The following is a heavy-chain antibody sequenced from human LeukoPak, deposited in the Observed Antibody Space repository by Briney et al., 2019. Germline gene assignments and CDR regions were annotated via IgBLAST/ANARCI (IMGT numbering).Heavy chain of an antibody. D-gene: IGHD3-10*02. J-gene: IGHJ4*02. CDR2: ISNDGRNE. CDR3: AKDQSGNVPGY. V-gene: IGHV3-30*18. CDR1: GFTFSKHG. Sequence: PGRSLRLSCADSGFTFSKHGMHWVRQAPGKGLEWVAVISNDGRNEYYADSVKGRFTISRDNSKKTLYLQMNSLRAEDTALYYCAKDQSGNVPGYWGQGTLVTVSS.